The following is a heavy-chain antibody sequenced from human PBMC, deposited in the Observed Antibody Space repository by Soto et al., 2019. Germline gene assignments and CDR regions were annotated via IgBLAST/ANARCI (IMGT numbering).Heavy chain of an antibody. CDR3: AKDYAPGPVDY. D-gene: IGHD4-17*01. CDR2: IYYSGST. CDR1: GGSISSSSYY. V-gene: IGHV4-39*01. Sequence: QLQLQESGPGLVKPSETLSLTCTVSGGSISSSSYYWGWIRQPPGKRLEWIGSIYYSGSTYYNPSLKSRVTISVDTSKNQFSLKLSSVTAADTAVYYCAKDYAPGPVDYWGQGTLVTVSS. J-gene: IGHJ4*02.